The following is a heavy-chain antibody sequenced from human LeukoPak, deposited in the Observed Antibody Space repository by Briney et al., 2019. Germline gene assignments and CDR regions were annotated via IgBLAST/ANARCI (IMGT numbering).Heavy chain of an antibody. CDR1: GFTFSSYA. D-gene: IGHD3-10*01. V-gene: IGHV3-30-3*01. CDR2: ISYDGSNK. CDR3: AKDMGGVYYGSGSYQYYGMDV. J-gene: IGHJ6*02. Sequence: GRSLRLSCAASGFTFSSYAMHWVRQAPGKGLEWVAVISYDGSNKYYADSVKGRFTISRDNAKNSLYLQMNSLRAEDTALYYCAKDMGGVYYGSGSYQYYGMDVWGQGTTVTVSS.